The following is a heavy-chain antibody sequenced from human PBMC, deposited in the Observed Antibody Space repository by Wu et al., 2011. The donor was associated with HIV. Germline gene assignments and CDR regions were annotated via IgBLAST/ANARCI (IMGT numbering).Heavy chain of an antibody. CDR1: GYTFTGYY. V-gene: IGHV1-2*02. J-gene: IGHJ3*02. Sequence: VQSGAEVMKPGASVRVSCKASGYTFTGYYMHWVRQAPGQGLEWMGWINPNSGGTNYAQKFQGRVTMTRDTSISTAYMELSRLRSDDTAVYYCARDNSYALKGGAFDIWGQGTMVTVSS. CDR2: INPNSGGT. D-gene: IGHD5-18*01. CDR3: ARDNSYALKGGAFDI.